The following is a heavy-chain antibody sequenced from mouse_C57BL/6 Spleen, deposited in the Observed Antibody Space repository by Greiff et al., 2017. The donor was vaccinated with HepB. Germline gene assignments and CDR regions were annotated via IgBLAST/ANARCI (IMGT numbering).Heavy chain of an antibody. Sequence: VQLQQPGAELVMPGASVKLSCKASGYTFTSYWMHWVKQRPGQGLEWIGEIDPSDSYTNYNQKFKGKSTLTVDKSSSTAYMQLSSLTSEDSAVYYCHYYGSSFGDYWGQGTSVTVSS. D-gene: IGHD1-1*01. CDR2: IDPSDSYT. CDR3: HYYGSSFGDY. J-gene: IGHJ4*01. CDR1: GYTFTSYW. V-gene: IGHV1-69*01.